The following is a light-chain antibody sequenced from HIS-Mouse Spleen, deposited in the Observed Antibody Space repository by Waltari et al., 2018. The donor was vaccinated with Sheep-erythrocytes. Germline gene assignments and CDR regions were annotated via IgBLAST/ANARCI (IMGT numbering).Light chain of an antibody. CDR2: GNS. CDR1: SSHRRAGYE. CDR3: QSYDSSLSGSVL. V-gene: IGLV1-40*01. Sequence: QSVLTQPPSVSGAPGQRVTIPCTGSSSHRRAGYEVHGYPQLPGTAPKLLIYGNSNRPSGVPDRFSGSKSGTSASLAITGLQAEDEADYYCQSYDSSLSGSVLFGGGTKLTVL. J-gene: IGLJ2*01.